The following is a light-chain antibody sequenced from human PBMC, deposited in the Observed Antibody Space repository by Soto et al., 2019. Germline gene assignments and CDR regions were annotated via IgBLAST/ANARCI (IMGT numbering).Light chain of an antibody. CDR1: QSVSSNY. CDR3: QQYGSYPLT. V-gene: IGKV3-20*01. Sequence: ENVLTQSPGTLSLSPGERATLSCRVSQSVSSNYFAWYQQKPGQAPRLLIYGVSSRATGIPDRFTGSGSGTDFTLTISRLEPEDFAVYYCQQYGSYPLTFGGGTKVEIK. CDR2: GVS. J-gene: IGKJ4*01.